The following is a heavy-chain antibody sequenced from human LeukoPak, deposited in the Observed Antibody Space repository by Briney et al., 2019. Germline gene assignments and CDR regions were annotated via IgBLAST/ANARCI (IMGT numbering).Heavy chain of an antibody. J-gene: IGHJ4*02. Sequence: ASVKVSCKASGYTFTGYYMHWVRQAPGQGLEWMGWINPNSGGTNYAQKFQGRVTMTRDTSISTAYMELSRLRSDDTAVYYCARVGRVTMVRGVNGDFDYWGQGTLVTVSS. CDR3: ARVGRVTMVRGVNGDFDY. CDR1: GYTFTGYY. D-gene: IGHD3-10*01. V-gene: IGHV1-2*02. CDR2: INPNSGGT.